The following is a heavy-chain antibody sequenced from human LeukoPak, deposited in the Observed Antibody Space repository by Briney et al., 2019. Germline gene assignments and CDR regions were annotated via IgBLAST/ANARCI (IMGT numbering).Heavy chain of an antibody. V-gene: IGHV3-30-3*01. CDR2: ISYDGSNK. D-gene: IGHD2-2*01. CDR3: ARDMGYCSSSNCYTYYLDY. J-gene: IGHJ4*02. CDR1: GFTFSSYA. Sequence: PGGSLRLSCAASGFTFSSYAMHWVRQAPGKGLEWVAVISYDGSNKYYADSVKGRFTISRDNSKNTVYLQMNSLRAEETAVYYCARDMGYCSSSNCYTYYLDYWGQGTLVTVSS.